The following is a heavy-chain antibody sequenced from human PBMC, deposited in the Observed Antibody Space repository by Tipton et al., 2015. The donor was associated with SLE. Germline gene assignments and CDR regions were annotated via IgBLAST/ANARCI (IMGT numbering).Heavy chain of an antibody. J-gene: IGHJ3*02. CDR2: IYYSGST. D-gene: IGHD3-10*01. V-gene: IGHV4-59*08. CDR1: SGSISSHY. Sequence: TLSLTCAVSSGSISSHYGSWIRQPPGKGVEWIGYIYYSGSTNYNPSLMSRVTISVDTSKKQFALKLTFVTAADTAVYYCARNPITMVRGVTPGAFDIWGQGTMVTVSS. CDR3: ARNPITMVRGVTPGAFDI.